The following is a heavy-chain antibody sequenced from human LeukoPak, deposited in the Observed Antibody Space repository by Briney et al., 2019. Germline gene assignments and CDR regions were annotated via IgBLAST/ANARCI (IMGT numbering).Heavy chain of an antibody. Sequence: GGSLRLSCAASGFTFDDYAMHWVRQVPGKGLEWVSSISWNSRSVAYADSVKGRFTISRDNAKNSVFLQMNSLRPEDTALYYCAKPKDHDIVTFDSWGQGTLVTVSS. J-gene: IGHJ4*02. CDR3: AKPKDHDIVTFDS. V-gene: IGHV3-9*01. CDR1: GFTFDDYA. CDR2: ISWNSRSV. D-gene: IGHD3-9*01.